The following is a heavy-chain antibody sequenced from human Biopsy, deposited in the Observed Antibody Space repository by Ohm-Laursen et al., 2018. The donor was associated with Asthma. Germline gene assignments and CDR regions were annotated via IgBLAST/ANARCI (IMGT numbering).Heavy chain of an antibody. CDR2: IYYSGST. CDR3: ARTTYGDDGFDP. D-gene: IGHD4-17*01. Sequence: TLSLTWTVSGGSINIGDYYWSWIRQHPVKGLEWIGYIYYSGSTYYNPSLKSRVSISLDTSKNQFSLSLTSVTAADTAAYYCARTTYGDDGFDPWGQGTLVTVSS. J-gene: IGHJ5*02. V-gene: IGHV4-31*02. CDR1: GGSINIGDYY.